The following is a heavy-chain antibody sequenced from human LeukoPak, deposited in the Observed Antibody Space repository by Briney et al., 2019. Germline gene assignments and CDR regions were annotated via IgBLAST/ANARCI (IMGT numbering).Heavy chain of an antibody. Sequence: GGSLRLSCAASGFTFSSYAMSWVRQAPGKGLEWVSAISGSGGSTYYADSVKGRFTISRDNSKNTLYLQMNSLRAEDTAVYYCAKDLRGYYDLWSGYSTSPSFDYWGQGTLVTVSS. CDR2: ISGSGGST. CDR3: AKDLRGYYDLWSGYSTSPSFDY. CDR1: GFTFSSYA. J-gene: IGHJ4*02. D-gene: IGHD3-3*01. V-gene: IGHV3-23*01.